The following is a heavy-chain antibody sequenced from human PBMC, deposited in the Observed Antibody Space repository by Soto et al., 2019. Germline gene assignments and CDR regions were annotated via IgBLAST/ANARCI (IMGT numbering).Heavy chain of an antibody. CDR3: ARDRWSGFGD. V-gene: IGHV3-48*01. D-gene: IGHD3-3*01. J-gene: IGHJ4*02. CDR1: GFTFISYS. CDR2: ISSSSSTI. Sequence: PGGSLILSCAASGFTFISYSMNWVRQAPGKGLEWVSYISSSSSTIYYADSVKGRFTISRDNAKNSLYLQMNSLRAEDAAVYYCARDRWSGFGDWGQGTLVTVSS.